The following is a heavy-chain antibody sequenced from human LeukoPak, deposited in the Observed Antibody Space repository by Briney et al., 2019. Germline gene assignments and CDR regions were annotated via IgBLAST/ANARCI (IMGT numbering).Heavy chain of an antibody. CDR2: INNSGST. CDR1: GGSFSGYY. V-gene: IGHV4-34*01. Sequence: KTSETLSLTGAGYGGSFSGYYWSWIRQPQGKGLEWFGEINNSGSTNYNPSLKSRVTISVDTSKNQFSLKLSSETAADTAVYYCAGLGSGYLPNWGQGTLVTVSS. CDR3: AGLGSGYLPN. D-gene: IGHD3-22*01. J-gene: IGHJ4*02.